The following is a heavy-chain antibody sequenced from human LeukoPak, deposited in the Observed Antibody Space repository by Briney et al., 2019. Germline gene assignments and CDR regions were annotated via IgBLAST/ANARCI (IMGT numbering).Heavy chain of an antibody. D-gene: IGHD3-3*01. CDR3: AKDGGPYYDFWSGYYVGNMDV. CDR1: RFTFSSYG. J-gene: IGHJ6*03. CDR2: IRYDGSNK. V-gene: IGHV3-30*02. Sequence: GGSLRLSCAASRFTFSSYGMHWVRQAPGKGLEWVAFIRYDGSNKYYADSVKGRFTISRDNSKNTLYLQMNSLRPEDTAVYYCAKDGGPYYDFWSGYYVGNMDVWGKGTTVTVSS.